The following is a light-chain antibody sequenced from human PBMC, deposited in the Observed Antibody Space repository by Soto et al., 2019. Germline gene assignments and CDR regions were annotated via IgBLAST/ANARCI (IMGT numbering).Light chain of an antibody. CDR3: CSYAGSYTLV. Sequence: QSVLTQARSVSGFPGQSVTISCTGTSSDVGAYNYVSWYQHHPGKAPKLMIDDVSKRPSGVPDRFSGSKSGNTASLTISGLQAEDEADYYCCSYAGSYTLVFGGGTKVTVL. CDR1: SSDVGAYNY. CDR2: DVS. J-gene: IGLJ3*02. V-gene: IGLV2-11*01.